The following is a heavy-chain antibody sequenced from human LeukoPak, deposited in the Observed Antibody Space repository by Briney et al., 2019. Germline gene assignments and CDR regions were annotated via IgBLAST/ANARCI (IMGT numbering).Heavy chain of an antibody. J-gene: IGHJ4*02. D-gene: IGHD6-13*01. V-gene: IGHV1-2*02. CDR2: INPNSGGT. CDR1: GYTFTSYD. CDR3: AREWRVGSSWYFGY. Sequence: GASVKVSCKASGYTFTSYDINWVRQATGQGLEWMGWINPNSGGTNYAQKFQGRVTMTRDTSISTAYMDLSRLRSDDTAVYYCAREWRVGSSWYFGYWGQGTPVTVSS.